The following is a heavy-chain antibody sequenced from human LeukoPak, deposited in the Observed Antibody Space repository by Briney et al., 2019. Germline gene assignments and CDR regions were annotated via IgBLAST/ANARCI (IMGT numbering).Heavy chain of an antibody. Sequence: SETLSLTCTVSGGSISSSSYYWGWIRQPPGKGLEWIGSIYYSGSTYYNPSLKSRVTISVDTSKNQFSLKLSSVTAADTAVYYCARDSIAIAYCGGDCYSSDHPRPRNDAFDIWGQGTMVTVSS. J-gene: IGHJ3*02. V-gene: IGHV4-39*07. CDR3: ARDSIAIAYCGGDCYSSDHPRPRNDAFDI. CDR1: GGSISSSSYY. D-gene: IGHD2-21*02. CDR2: IYYSGST.